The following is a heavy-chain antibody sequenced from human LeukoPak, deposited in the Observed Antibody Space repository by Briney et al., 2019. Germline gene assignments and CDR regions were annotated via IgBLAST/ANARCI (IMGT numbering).Heavy chain of an antibody. Sequence: SETLSLTCTVSGGNISSGDYYWSWIRQPPGKGLEWIGYTYYSGSTYYNPSLKRRVTISVDTSKNQFSLKLSSVTAADTAVYYCAREGIVATITPWFDPWGQGALVTVSS. D-gene: IGHD5-12*01. CDR3: AREGIVATITPWFDP. CDR1: GGNISSGDYY. V-gene: IGHV4-30-4*01. CDR2: TYYSGST. J-gene: IGHJ5*02.